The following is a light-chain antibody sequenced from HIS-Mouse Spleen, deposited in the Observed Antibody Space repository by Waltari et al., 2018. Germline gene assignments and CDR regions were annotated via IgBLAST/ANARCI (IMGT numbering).Light chain of an antibody. V-gene: IGLV1-47*01. CDR3: AAWDDSLSGPV. J-gene: IGLJ3*02. CDR2: RNN. CDR1: SSNIGSNY. Sequence: QSVLTQPPSASGTPGQRVTISCSGSSSNIGSNYVYWYQQLPGTAPKLLIYRNNRRPSGVPDRFSCSKSGTSASLAISGLRSEDEADYYCAAWDDSLSGPVFGGGTKLTVL.